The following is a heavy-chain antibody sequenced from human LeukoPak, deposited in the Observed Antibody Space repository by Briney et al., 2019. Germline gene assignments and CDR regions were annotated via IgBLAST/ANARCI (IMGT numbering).Heavy chain of an antibody. D-gene: IGHD4-11*01. CDR3: ARDLRSNLAYYYYYGMDV. CDR1: GFTFSSYA. V-gene: IGHV3-30-3*01. CDR2: ISYDGSNK. J-gene: IGHJ6*02. Sequence: GGSLRLSCAASGFTFSSYAMHWVRQAPGKGLEWVAVISYDGSNKYYADSVKGRFTISRDNSKNTLYLQMNSLRAEDTAVYYCARDLRSNLAYYYYYGMDVWGQGTTVTVSS.